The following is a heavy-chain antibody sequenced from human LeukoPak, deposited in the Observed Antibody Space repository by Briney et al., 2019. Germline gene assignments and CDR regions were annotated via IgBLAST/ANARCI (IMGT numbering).Heavy chain of an antibody. V-gene: IGHV3-30*18. D-gene: IGHD1-26*01. CDR1: GFTFSSYE. CDR2: ISYDGSDK. CDR3: AQGDPMGSK. J-gene: IGHJ4*02. Sequence: GGSLRLSCAASGFTFSSYEMNWVRQAPGKGLEWVAVISYDGSDKFYADSVRGRFTISRDNSKNTLYLQMNSLRVEDTAVYYCAQGDPMGSKWGQGTLVTVTS.